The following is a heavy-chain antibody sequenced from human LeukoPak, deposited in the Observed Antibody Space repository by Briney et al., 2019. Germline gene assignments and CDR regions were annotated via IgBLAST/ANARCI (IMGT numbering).Heavy chain of an antibody. V-gene: IGHV3-21*01. CDR2: SSSSSSYL. Sequence: GGSLRLSCAASGFTFSSYNMNWVRQAPGKGLEWVSSSSSSSSYLYYADSVKGRFTISRDNAKNSLYLQMNSLRAEDTAVYYCARSFEAVAGTNYYYMDVWGKGTTVTVSS. D-gene: IGHD6-19*01. CDR1: GFTFSSYN. CDR3: ARSFEAVAGTNYYYMDV. J-gene: IGHJ6*03.